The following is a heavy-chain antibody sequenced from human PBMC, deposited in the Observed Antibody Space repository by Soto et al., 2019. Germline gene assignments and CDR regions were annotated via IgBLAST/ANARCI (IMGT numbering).Heavy chain of an antibody. CDR2: ISGIRDYI. J-gene: IGHJ4*02. CDR3: AREGVHNYNEYYFDY. V-gene: IGHV3-21*06. Sequence: GGSLRLSCAASGFTFSYYTVHWVRRAPGKGLEWVSSISGIRDYIRYADSVKGRFTISRDNAKTSLYLQMNSLTAEDTAVYYCAREGVHNYNEYYFDYWGQGTLVTVSS. D-gene: IGHD3-22*01. CDR1: GFTFSYYT.